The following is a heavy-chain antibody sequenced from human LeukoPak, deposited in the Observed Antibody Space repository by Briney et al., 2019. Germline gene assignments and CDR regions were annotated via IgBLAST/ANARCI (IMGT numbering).Heavy chain of an antibody. CDR3: ARDPPYGDYRLYYGMDV. V-gene: IGHV1-69*13. Sequence: RAASVKVSCKASGGTFSSYAISWVRQAPGQGLEWMGGIIPIFGTANYAQKFQGRVTITADESTSTAYMELSSLRSEDTAVYYCARDPPYGDYRLYYGMDVWGQGTLVTVSS. D-gene: IGHD4-17*01. CDR2: IIPIFGTA. CDR1: GGTFSSYA. J-gene: IGHJ6*02.